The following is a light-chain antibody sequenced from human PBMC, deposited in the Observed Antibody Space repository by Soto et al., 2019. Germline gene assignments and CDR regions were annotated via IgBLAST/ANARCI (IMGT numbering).Light chain of an antibody. CDR1: NSAVGGYNY. J-gene: IGLJ2*01. V-gene: IGLV2-14*01. CDR2: DVS. Sequence: QSVLTQPASVSGSPGQSITISCTGTNSAVGGYNYVSWYQQHPGKAPKLMIYDVSNRPSGVSNRFSGSKSGNTASLTISGLQADDEADYFCSSYTSSSTRVFGGGTKLTVL. CDR3: SSYTSSSTRV.